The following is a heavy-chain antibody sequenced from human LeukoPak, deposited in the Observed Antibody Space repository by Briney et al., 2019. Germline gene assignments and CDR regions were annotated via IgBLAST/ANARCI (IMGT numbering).Heavy chain of an antibody. D-gene: IGHD4-23*01. CDR3: ARRRWLTSYYFDY. J-gene: IGHJ4*02. CDR2: INHSGST. V-gene: IGHV4-34*01. Sequence: PSETLSLTCAVYGGSFSGYYWSWIRQAPGKGLEWIGEINHSGSTNYNPSLKSRVTISVDTSKNQFSLKLSSVTAADTAVYYCARRRWLTSYYFDYWGQGTLVTVSS. CDR1: GGSFSGYY.